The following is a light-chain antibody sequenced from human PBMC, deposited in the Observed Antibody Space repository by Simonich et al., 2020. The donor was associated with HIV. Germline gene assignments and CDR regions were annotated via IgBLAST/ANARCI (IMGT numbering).Light chain of an antibody. V-gene: IGLV7-46*01. CDR2: DTR. CDR3: LLSYSDVRM. J-gene: IGLJ3*02. Sequence: QAVVTQEPSLTVSPGGTVTLTCGSSTGAVTSGHYPYWFQQKPGQAPRTLMFDTRNKRARTPALFSGSLLGGKAALTLSGAQPEDEAEYYCLLSYSDVRMFGGGTKLTVL. CDR1: TGAVTSGHY.